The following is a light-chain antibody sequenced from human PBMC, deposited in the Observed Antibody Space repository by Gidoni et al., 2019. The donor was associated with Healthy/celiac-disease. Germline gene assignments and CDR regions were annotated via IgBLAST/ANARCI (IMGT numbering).Light chain of an antibody. V-gene: IGLV6-57*02. CDR2: EDN. CDR3: QSYDSSNHWV. CDR1: SGSIASNY. J-gene: IGLJ3*02. Sequence: FMLTQPHSVSASPGKTVTISCTGSSGSIASNYVQWYQQRPGSAPTTVISEDNQRPSGVPDRCSGSIDSSSNSASLTISGLKTEDEADYYCQSYDSSNHWVFGGGTKLTVL.